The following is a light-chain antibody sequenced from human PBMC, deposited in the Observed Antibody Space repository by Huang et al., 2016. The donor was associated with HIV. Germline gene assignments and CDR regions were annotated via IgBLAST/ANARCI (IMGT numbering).Light chain of an antibody. Sequence: EIVMTQSPATLSVSPGEGVTLSCRASQSVSSNLAWYQQKPGQAPRLLIYGASTRATAIPARFRGSGSGTEFTLTISSLQSEDFAVYYCQQYNNWPITFGQGTRLEIK. CDR2: GAS. J-gene: IGKJ5*01. V-gene: IGKV3-15*01. CDR3: QQYNNWPIT. CDR1: QSVSSN.